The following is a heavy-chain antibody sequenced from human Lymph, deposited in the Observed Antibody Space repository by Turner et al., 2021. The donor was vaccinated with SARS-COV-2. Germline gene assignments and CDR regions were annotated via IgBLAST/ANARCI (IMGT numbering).Heavy chain of an antibody. D-gene: IGHD6-25*01. Sequence: QVQLVQSGAEVKKPGASVKVSCKASGYTFTSYDINWVRQATGQGLEWIGWMNPNSGYTGYAQKFQGRVTMTKNTSISTAYMELNSLTSDDTAVYYCAKGDGYPPHGLLDPWSQGTLVTVSS. V-gene: IGHV1-8*01. CDR1: GYTFTSYD. CDR3: AKGDGYPPHGLLDP. CDR2: MNPNSGYT. J-gene: IGHJ5*02.